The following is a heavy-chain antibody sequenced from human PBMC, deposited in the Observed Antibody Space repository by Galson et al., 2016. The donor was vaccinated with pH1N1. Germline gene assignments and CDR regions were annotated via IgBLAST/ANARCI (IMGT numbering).Heavy chain of an antibody. J-gene: IGHJ3*01. CDR2: IYRDDDK. D-gene: IGHD3-16*01. CDR1: GFSISSSGMG. CDR3: AHREVMITNAFDF. V-gene: IGHV2-5*02. Sequence: PALVKPTQTLTLTCNFSGFSISSSGMGVGWVRQPPGKALEWLAVIYRDDDKRYSPSLKSRLTITKDTSKNHVVLTMTNMDPMDTATYYCAHREVMITNAFDFWGQGTMVTVSS.